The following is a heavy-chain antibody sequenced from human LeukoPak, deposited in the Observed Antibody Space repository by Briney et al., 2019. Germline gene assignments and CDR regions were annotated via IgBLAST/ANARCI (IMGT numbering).Heavy chain of an antibody. J-gene: IGHJ4*02. CDR3: AXXXXXXXXXXGYGEGDSFDY. CDR2: INPNSGGT. CDR1: GYTFTGYH. V-gene: IGHV1-2*02. D-gene: IGHD3-10*01. Sequence: ASVKVSCKASGYTFTGYHMHWVRQAPGQGLEWMGWINPNSGGTNYAQKFQGRVTMTRDTSISTAYMELSRLRSDDTAVYYCAXXXXXXXXXXGYGEGDSFDYWGQGALVTVSS.